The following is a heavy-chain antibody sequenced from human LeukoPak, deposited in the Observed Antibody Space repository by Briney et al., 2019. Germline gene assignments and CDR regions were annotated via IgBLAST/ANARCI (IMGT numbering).Heavy chain of an antibody. D-gene: IGHD3-22*01. CDR1: GGTFSSYA. Sequence: ASVKVSCKASGGTFSSYAISWVRQAPGQGLEWMGGIIPIFGTANYAQKFQGRVMITTDESTSTAYMELSSLRSEDTAVYYCARVVAYYYDSSGYPTPRGEGWYYYMDVWGKGTTVTVSS. J-gene: IGHJ6*03. CDR3: ARVVAYYYDSSGYPTPRGEGWYYYMDV. V-gene: IGHV1-69*05. CDR2: IIPIFGTA.